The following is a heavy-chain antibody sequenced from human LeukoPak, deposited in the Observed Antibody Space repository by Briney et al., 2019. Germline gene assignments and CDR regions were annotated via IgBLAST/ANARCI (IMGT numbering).Heavy chain of an antibody. Sequence: GESLKISCQGSGYSFTNYWIGWVRQMPGKGLEWLGIIYPGDSDTRYNPSFEGQVTISADKSISTAYLQWSSLKASDTAMYYCARRYTSSEIFDYWGQGTLVTVSS. CDR2: IYPGDSDT. J-gene: IGHJ4*02. D-gene: IGHD6-19*01. CDR1: GYSFTNYW. V-gene: IGHV5-51*01. CDR3: ARRYTSSEIFDY.